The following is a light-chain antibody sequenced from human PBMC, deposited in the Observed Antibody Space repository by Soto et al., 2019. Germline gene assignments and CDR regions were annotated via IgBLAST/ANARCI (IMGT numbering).Light chain of an antibody. Sequence: DIVLTQSPGTLSLSPVERATLSCRASQSVSSSYLAWYQQKPGQAPRLLIYGASSRATGIPDRFSGSGSGTDFTLTISRLEPEDFAVYYCQQYGSSPPITFGGGTKVDIK. J-gene: IGKJ4*01. CDR3: QQYGSSPPIT. CDR2: GAS. V-gene: IGKV3-20*01. CDR1: QSVSSSY.